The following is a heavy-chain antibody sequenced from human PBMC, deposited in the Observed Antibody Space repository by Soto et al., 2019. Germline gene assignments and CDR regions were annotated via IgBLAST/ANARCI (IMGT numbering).Heavy chain of an antibody. Sequence: QVQLVQSGAEVQKPGASVKVSCKASGYTFTSYGFSWVRQAPGQGLEWMGWINGYTGNTHYAQKFQGRVTMTTDTSTSTAYMELWTLISDGTAVYYCARSWVTGKGGMDVWGQGTTVTVSS. D-gene: IGHD3-16*01. CDR2: INGYTGNT. V-gene: IGHV1-18*01. J-gene: IGHJ6*02. CDR3: ARSWVTGKGGMDV. CDR1: GYTFTSYG.